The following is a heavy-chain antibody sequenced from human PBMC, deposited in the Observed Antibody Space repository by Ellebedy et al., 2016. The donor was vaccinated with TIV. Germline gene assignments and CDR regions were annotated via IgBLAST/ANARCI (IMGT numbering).Heavy chain of an antibody. CDR1: GFTFSSYA. CDR2: ISGSGGST. CDR3: ARDNDYGDYVDYYYGMDV. J-gene: IGHJ6*02. V-gene: IGHV3-23*01. D-gene: IGHD4-17*01. Sequence: GGSLRLXXAASGFTFSSYAMSWVRQAPGKGLEWVSAISGSGGSTYYADSVKGRFTISRDNSKNTLYLQMNSLRAEDTAVYYYARDNDYGDYVDYYYGMDVWGQGTTVTVSS.